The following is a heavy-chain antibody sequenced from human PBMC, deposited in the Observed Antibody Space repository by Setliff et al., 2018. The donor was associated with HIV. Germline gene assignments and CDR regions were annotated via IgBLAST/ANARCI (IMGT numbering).Heavy chain of an antibody. CDR2: INPKSGAT. D-gene: IGHD3-9*01. Sequence: ASVKVSCKTFGYRFTDFYVNWVRQAPGQGLEWMGWINPKSGATKNAQKFQGRVTMTRDTSISTVYMELSSLRSDDTALYFCARRAEDLAINPPSFDYYFDYCGQGTPVTVSS. V-gene: IGHV1-2*02. CDR1: GYRFTDFY. CDR3: ARRAEDLAINPPSFDYYFDY. J-gene: IGHJ4*02.